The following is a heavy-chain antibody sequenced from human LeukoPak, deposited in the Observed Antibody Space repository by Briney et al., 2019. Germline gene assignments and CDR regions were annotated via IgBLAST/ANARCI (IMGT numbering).Heavy chain of an antibody. D-gene: IGHD1-26*01. V-gene: IGHV3-74*01. CDR3: ARGGSPPEALGDTFDV. Sequence: QTGGSLTLSCAASGFTFSSYWMHWVRQAPGKGLVWVSRVKSDGSSTNYADSVKGRFTVSRDNAENTLILQMNSLRAEDTAVYYCARGGSPPEALGDTFDVWGHGTWVTVSS. CDR1: GFTFSSYW. CDR2: VKSDGSST. J-gene: IGHJ3*01.